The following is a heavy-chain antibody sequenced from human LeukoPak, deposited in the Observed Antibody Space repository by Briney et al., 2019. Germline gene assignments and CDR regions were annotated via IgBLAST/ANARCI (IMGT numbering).Heavy chain of an antibody. Sequence: GASVKVSCKXSGGTFSSYAISWVRQAPGQGLEWMGGIIPIFGTANYAQKFQGRVTITADESTSTAYMELSSLRSEDTAVYYCARGRREYYYDSSGYYYPHWGQGTLVTVSS. V-gene: IGHV1-69*13. CDR3: ARGRREYYYDSSGYYYPH. CDR2: IIPIFGTA. D-gene: IGHD3-22*01. J-gene: IGHJ4*02. CDR1: GGTFSSYA.